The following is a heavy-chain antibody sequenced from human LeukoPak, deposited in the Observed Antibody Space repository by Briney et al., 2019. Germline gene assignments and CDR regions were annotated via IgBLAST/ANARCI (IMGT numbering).Heavy chain of an antibody. CDR1: GFTFSNSA. CDR3: AKGGVYSSGWKANFDY. Sequence: PGGSLRLSCAASGFTFSNSAMTWVRQAPGKGLEWVSAISGSGGSTYYADSVKGRFTISRDNSKNTLYLQMNSLRAEDTAVYYCAKGGVYSSGWKANFDYWGQGTLVTVSS. CDR2: ISGSGGST. D-gene: IGHD6-19*01. J-gene: IGHJ4*02. V-gene: IGHV3-23*01.